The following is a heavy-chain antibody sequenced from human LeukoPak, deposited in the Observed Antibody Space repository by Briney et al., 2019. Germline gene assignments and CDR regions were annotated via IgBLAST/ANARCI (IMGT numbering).Heavy chain of an antibody. Sequence: MPSETLSLTCAVSGGSISSSNWWSWVRQHPGKGLEWIGYIYYSGSTYYNPSLKSRVTISVDTSKNQFSLKLSSVTAADTAVYYCARVRWFFFDYWGQGTLVTVSS. V-gene: IGHV4-31*11. CDR2: IYYSGST. D-gene: IGHD3-10*01. J-gene: IGHJ4*02. CDR1: GGSISSSNW. CDR3: ARVRWFFFDY.